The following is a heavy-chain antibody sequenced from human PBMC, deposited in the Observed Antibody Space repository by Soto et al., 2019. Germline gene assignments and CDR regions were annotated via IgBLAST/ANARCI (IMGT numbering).Heavy chain of an antibody. V-gene: IGHV1-18*04. CDR3: AREGAHYYDSSGHTPLYYYYYGMDV. CDR2: ISAYNGNT. Sequence: ASVKVSCEASGYTFTSYGISWVRQAPGQGLEGMGWISAYNGNTNYAQKLQGRVTMTTDTSTSTAYMELRSLRSDETAVYYCAREGAHYYDSSGHTPLYYYYYGMDVWGQGPTVTVTS. J-gene: IGHJ6*02. D-gene: IGHD3-22*01. CDR1: GYTFTSYG.